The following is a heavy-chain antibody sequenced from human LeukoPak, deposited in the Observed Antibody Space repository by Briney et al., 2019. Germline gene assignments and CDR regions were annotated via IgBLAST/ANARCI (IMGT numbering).Heavy chain of an antibody. D-gene: IGHD5-24*01. Sequence: GGSLRLSCAASGYTFDDYALHWVRQAPGKGLGWVSLISGDGGSTYYADSVKGRFTISRDNSKNSLYLQMNSLRTEDTALYYCAKDGYNTLIDYWGQGTLVTVSS. J-gene: IGHJ4*02. CDR3: AKDGYNTLIDY. CDR2: ISGDGGST. CDR1: GYTFDDYA. V-gene: IGHV3-43*02.